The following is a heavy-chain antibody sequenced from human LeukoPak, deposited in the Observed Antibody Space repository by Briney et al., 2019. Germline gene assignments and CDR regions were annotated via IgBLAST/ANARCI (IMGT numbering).Heavy chain of an antibody. CDR1: GYTFTGYY. CDR3: AGYSSSWYENWFDP. V-gene: IGHV1-2*02. D-gene: IGHD6-13*01. J-gene: IGHJ5*02. CDR2: INPNSGGR. Sequence: ASVKVSFKASGYTFTGYYMHWVRQAPAQGLEWMGWINPNSGGRNYAKKVQGRVTMTRDRSISTAYMELSRLRSDDTAVYYCAGYSSSWYENWFDPWGQGTLVTVSS.